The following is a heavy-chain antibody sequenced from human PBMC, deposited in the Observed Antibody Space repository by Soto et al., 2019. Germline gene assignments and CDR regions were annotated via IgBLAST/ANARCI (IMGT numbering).Heavy chain of an antibody. Sequence: SVKVSCKASGGAFSIYAISWVRQAPGQGLEWMGGIIPIFGTANYAQKFQGRVTITADESTSTAYMELSSLRSEDTAVYYCATRPIYCSSTSCYWFDPWGQGTLVTVSS. J-gene: IGHJ5*02. V-gene: IGHV1-69*13. CDR1: GGAFSIYA. D-gene: IGHD2-2*01. CDR3: ATRPIYCSSTSCYWFDP. CDR2: IIPIFGTA.